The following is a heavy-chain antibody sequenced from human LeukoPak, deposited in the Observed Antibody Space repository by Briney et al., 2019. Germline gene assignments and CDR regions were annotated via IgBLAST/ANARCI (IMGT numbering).Heavy chain of an antibody. CDR1: GGSISSSSYY. D-gene: IGHD3-10*01. V-gene: IGHV4-39*01. J-gene: IGHJ5*02. Sequence: SETLSLTCTVSGGSISSSSYYWSWIRQPPGKGLEWIGEINHSGSTNYNPSLKSRVTISVDTSKNQFSLKLSSVTAADTAVYYCARQYGSGSYYKPLNNWFDPWGQGTLVTVSS. CDR3: ARQYGSGSYYKPLNNWFDP. CDR2: INHSGST.